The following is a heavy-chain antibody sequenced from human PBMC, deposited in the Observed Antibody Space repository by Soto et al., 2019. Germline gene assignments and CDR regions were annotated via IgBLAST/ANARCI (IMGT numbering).Heavy chain of an antibody. CDR1: GYTFSNYY. CDR2: INPTGGDT. Sequence: QVQLVQSGAEVKKPGASVRVSCKASGYTFSNYYMHWVRQAPGQGHEWMGIINPTGGDTNYARKFQGRLTVTRDTSTTTVAMELSSLRSEDTAIYYCARPTLVRGVMGPFDYYYGMDVWGQGTTVTVSS. CDR3: ARPTLVRGVMGPFDYYYGMDV. J-gene: IGHJ6*02. D-gene: IGHD3-10*01. V-gene: IGHV1-46*01.